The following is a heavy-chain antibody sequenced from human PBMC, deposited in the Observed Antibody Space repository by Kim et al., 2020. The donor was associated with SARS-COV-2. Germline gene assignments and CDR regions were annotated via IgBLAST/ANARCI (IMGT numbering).Heavy chain of an antibody. CDR1: GGSISSSSYY. D-gene: IGHD6-13*01. CDR3: ARSGIAAAGPFDY. Sequence: SETLSLTCTVSGGSISSSSYYWDWIRQPPGKGLEWIGSIYYSGSTYYNPSLKSRVTISVDTSKNQFSLKLSSVTAADTAVYYCARSGIAAAGPFDYWGQGTLVTVSS. V-gene: IGHV4-39*01. CDR2: IYYSGST. J-gene: IGHJ4*02.